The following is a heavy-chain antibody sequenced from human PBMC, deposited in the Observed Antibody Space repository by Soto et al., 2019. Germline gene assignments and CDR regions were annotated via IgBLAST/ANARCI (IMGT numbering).Heavy chain of an antibody. CDR1: GYTFTSYD. Sequence: QVQLVQSGAEVKKPGASVKVSCKASGYTFTSYDINWVRQATGQGLEWMGWMNPNSGNTGYAQKFQGRVTMTRNTSISTAYMELSSLRSGDTAVYYCARVYDSSGYYFYYYYYGMDVWGQGTTVTVSS. J-gene: IGHJ6*02. CDR2: MNPNSGNT. D-gene: IGHD3-22*01. CDR3: ARVYDSSGYYFYYYYYGMDV. V-gene: IGHV1-8*01.